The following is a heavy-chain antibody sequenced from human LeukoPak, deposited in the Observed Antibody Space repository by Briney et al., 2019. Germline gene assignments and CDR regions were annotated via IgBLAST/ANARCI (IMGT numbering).Heavy chain of an antibody. J-gene: IGHJ5*01. CDR3: AKDRDYDFWSASAPINW. CDR2: ISVSGGST. Sequence: QPGGSLRLSCAVSGINFRDYAMSWIRQTPGKGLEWVSAISVSGGSTYHADSVKGRFTISRDNPQNTLYLEMKSLRVEDTAVYYCAKDRDYDFWSASAPINW. D-gene: IGHD3-3*01. V-gene: IGHV3-23*01. CDR1: GINFRDYA.